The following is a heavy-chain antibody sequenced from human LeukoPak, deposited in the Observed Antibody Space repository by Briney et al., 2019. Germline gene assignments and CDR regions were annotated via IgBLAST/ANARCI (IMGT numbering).Heavy chain of an antibody. D-gene: IGHD3-3*01. CDR3: ASGYYTSFDY. CDR2: IYYSGST. CDR1: GGPISSYY. Sequence: SETLSLSCTASGGPISSYYWSWIRQPPGQGLEWIGYIYYSGSTNYNPSLKSRVTISVDTSKNQFSLKLSSVTAADTAVYYCASGYYTSFDYWGQGTLVTVSS. J-gene: IGHJ4*02. V-gene: IGHV4-59*01.